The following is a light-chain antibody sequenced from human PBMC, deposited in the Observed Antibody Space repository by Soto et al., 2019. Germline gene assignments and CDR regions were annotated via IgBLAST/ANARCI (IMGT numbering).Light chain of an antibody. CDR1: SSYIGAYDY. Sequence: QSAPTQPASLPGSPGQSINIACTGTSSYIGAYDYVSWLQQHPGNPPKLMISEVNNRPPGAPNPFSGSKSGNTASLTIPGLVVEDQPQYFWFLFITTGPHVFRTPTKVTVL. J-gene: IGLJ1*01. CDR3: FLFITTGPHV. V-gene: IGLV2-14*01. CDR2: EVN.